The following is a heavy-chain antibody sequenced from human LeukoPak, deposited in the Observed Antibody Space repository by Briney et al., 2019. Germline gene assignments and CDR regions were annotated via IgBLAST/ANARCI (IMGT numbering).Heavy chain of an antibody. CDR2: IYYSGSI. CDR3: ARVSPSSWYDY. J-gene: IGHJ4*02. D-gene: IGHD6-13*01. V-gene: IGHV4-59*01. CDR1: GGSISSYY. Sequence: SETLSLTCTVSGGSISSYYWSWIRQPPGKGLEWIGYIYYSGSINYNPSLKSRVTISVDTSKNQFSLKLSSVTAADTAVYYCARVSPSSWYDYWGQGTLVTVSS.